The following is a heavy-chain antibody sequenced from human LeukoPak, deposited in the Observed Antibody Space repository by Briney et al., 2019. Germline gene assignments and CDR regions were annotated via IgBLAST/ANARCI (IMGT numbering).Heavy chain of an antibody. CDR1: GGSISSGGYY. J-gene: IGHJ4*02. CDR2: IFYSGST. D-gene: IGHD3-22*01. V-gene: IGHV4-31*03. CDR3: ARGGRYYYDGSGYYPPLDY. Sequence: PLEALSLTCTVSGGSISSGGYYWSWIRQHPGKGLEWIGYIFYSGSTYYNPSLKSRITISVDTSKNQFSLKLSSVTAADTAVYYCARGGRYYYDGSGYYPPLDYWGQGTLVTVSS.